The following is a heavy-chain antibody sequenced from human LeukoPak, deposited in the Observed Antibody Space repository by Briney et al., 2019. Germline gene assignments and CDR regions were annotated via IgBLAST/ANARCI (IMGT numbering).Heavy chain of an antibody. D-gene: IGHD4/OR15-4a*01. CDR3: AKKAQYDGHYPLDY. J-gene: IGHJ4*02. CDR2: TSDRGDYT. V-gene: IGHV3-23*01. CDR1: GFTFSSYS. Sequence: GGSLRLSCAASGFTFSSYSMSWVRQAPGKGLEWVSGTSDRGDYTYYADSVKGRFTISRDTSKNTLYLQMNSLRAEDTALYFCAKKAQYDGHYPLDYWGQGTLVTVSA.